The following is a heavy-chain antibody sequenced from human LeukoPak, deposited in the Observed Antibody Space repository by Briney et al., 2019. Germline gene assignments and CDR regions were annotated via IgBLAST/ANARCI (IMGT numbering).Heavy chain of an antibody. J-gene: IGHJ6*04. CDR3: ARADGSGSYLGSASRYYYYGMDV. D-gene: IGHD3-10*01. Sequence: GGSLRLSCAASGFTFSSYSMNWVRQAPGKGLEWVSSISSSSSYIYYADSVKGRFTISRDNAKNSLYLQMNSLRAEDTAVYYCARADGSGSYLGSASRYYYYGMDVWGKGTTVTVSS. V-gene: IGHV3-21*01. CDR2: ISSSSSYI. CDR1: GFTFSSYS.